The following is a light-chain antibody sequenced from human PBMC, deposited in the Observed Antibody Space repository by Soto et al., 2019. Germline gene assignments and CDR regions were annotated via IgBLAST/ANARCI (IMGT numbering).Light chain of an antibody. J-gene: IGLJ1*01. CDR1: SSDVGNYIY. V-gene: IGLV2-14*01. CDR3: SSYTSGSTPIV. CDR2: EVR. Sequence: QSVLTQPASVSGSPGQSITISCTGTSSDVGNYIYVSWYQQHPGKAPKLMIYEVRNRPSGVSNRFSGSKSGNTASLTISGLQAEDEADYYCSSYTSGSTPIVFGTGTQLTVL.